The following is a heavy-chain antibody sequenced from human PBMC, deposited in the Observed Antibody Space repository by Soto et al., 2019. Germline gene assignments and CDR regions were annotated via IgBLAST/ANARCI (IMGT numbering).Heavy chain of an antibody. J-gene: IGHJ6*02. CDR3: ANDWGGYYTLQYYYGMDV. CDR2: ISYDGSNK. Sequence: QVQLVESGGGVVQPGRSLRLSCAASGFTFSSYGMHWVRQAPGKGLEWVAVISYDGSNKYYADSVKGRFTISRDNSKNTLYLQMNSLRAEDTAVYYCANDWGGYYTLQYYYGMDVWGQGTTVTVSS. D-gene: IGHD3-3*01. V-gene: IGHV3-30*18. CDR1: GFTFSSYG.